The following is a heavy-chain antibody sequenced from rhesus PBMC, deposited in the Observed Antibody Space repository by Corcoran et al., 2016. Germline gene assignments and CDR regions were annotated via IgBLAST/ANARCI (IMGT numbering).Heavy chain of an antibody. CDR3: ARDRAAAGNGNLDY. CDR2: RYGRGGSN. D-gene: IGHD6-25*01. J-gene: IGHJ4*01. CDR1: GSSISRGYY. Sequence: QVQLQESVPGLVKPSATLSLTCAVSGSSISRGYYWIWIRHPPGKGLELIGRRYGRGGSNYLNQALKSRGTMSVDKSKNQCSLKLSSVTAAYTAVYYCARDRAAAGNGNLDYWGQGVLVTGSS. V-gene: IGHV4S14*01.